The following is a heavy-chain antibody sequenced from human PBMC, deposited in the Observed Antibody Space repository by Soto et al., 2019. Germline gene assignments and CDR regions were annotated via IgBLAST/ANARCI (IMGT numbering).Heavy chain of an antibody. CDR2: LNGDGSSI. CDR1: GFTFSNYW. J-gene: IGHJ4*02. CDR3: ARAGIAPGAPNY. D-gene: IGHD6-13*01. Sequence: EVQLVESGGGLVQPGGSLRLSCVASGFTFSNYWMFWVRQAPGKGLVWVSHLNGDGSSIRYADSVRGRFTISRDNAKNTVYLQMNSLRAEDTAMYYCARAGIAPGAPNYWRQGTLVTVSS. V-gene: IGHV3-74*01.